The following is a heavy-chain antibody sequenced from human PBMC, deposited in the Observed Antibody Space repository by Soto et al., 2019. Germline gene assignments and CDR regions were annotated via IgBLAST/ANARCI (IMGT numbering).Heavy chain of an antibody. J-gene: IGHJ4*02. CDR2: IYHSGST. CDR1: GGSISSYY. Sequence: SETLSLTCTVSGGSISSYYWSWIRQPPGKGLEWIGYIYHSGSTNYNPSLKSRVTISVDKSKNQFSLKLSSVTAADTAVYYCARALVDILTGYYDYWGQGTLVTVSS. CDR3: ARALVDILTGYYDY. V-gene: IGHV4-59*12. D-gene: IGHD3-9*01.